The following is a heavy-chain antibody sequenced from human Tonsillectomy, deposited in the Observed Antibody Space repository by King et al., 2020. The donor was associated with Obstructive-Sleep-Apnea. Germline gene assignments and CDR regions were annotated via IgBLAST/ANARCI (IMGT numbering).Heavy chain of an antibody. J-gene: IGHJ4*02. CDR3: ARDIGNFSDYLDY. CDR1: GYSFGSHA. CDR2: IIPIFGIP. D-gene: IGHD1-26*01. V-gene: IGHV1-69*01. Sequence: QLVQSGAEVKKPGSSVKVSCKTSGYSFGSHAISWVRQAPGQGLEWMGGIIPIFGIPNSALKFQGRVTFVADESTSTAYMELRNLRSEDTAVYYCARDIGNFSDYLDYWGQGTLVTVSS.